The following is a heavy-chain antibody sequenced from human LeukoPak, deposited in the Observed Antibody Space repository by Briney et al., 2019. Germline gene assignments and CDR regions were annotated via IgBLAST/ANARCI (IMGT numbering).Heavy chain of an antibody. J-gene: IGHJ4*02. V-gene: IGHV4-39*07. CDR3: ARLSSGYYPWYFDY. D-gene: IGHD3-22*01. CDR1: GGSISSSSYY. CDR2: FYYSGSA. Sequence: SETLSLTCTVSGGSISSSSYYWGWIRQPPGKGLEWIGSFYYSGSAHYNPSLKSRVTISVDTSKNQFSLKLSSVTAADTAVYYCARLSSGYYPWYFDYWGQGTLVTVSS.